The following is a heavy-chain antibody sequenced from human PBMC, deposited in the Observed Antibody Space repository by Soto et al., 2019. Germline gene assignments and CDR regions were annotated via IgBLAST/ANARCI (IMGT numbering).Heavy chain of an antibody. J-gene: IGHJ5*02. D-gene: IGHD4-4*01. Sequence: HPGGSLRLSCAASGFIVTTYTWNGVWVRQAPGKGLEWVSGIRGTSETTYYADSVEGRFSISRDTSRNTLYLQLNSLRVEDTAIYYCAKDHSNFGLGPWGQGTLVTVSS. V-gene: IGHV3-23*01. CDR2: IRGTSETT. CDR3: AKDHSNFGLGP. CDR1: GFIVTTYT.